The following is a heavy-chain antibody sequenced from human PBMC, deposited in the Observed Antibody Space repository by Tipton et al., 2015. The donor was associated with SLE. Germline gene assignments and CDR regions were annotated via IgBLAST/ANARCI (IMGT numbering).Heavy chain of an antibody. CDR1: GFTFSNAW. CDR2: IKSKTDGGTT. V-gene: IGHV3-15*01. Sequence: GSLRLSCAASGFTFSNAWMSWVRQAPGKGLEWVGRIKSKTDGGTTDYAAPVKGRFTISRDDSKNTLYLQMNSLKTGDTAVYYCTTDGAGDCSGGSCSDAFDIWGQGTMVTVSS. D-gene: IGHD2-15*01. J-gene: IGHJ3*02. CDR3: TTDGAGDCSGGSCSDAFDI.